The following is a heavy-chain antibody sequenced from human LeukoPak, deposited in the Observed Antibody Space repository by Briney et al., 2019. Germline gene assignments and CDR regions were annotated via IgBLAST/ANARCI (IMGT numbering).Heavy chain of an antibody. D-gene: IGHD5-12*01. J-gene: IGHJ3*02. V-gene: IGHV3-23*01. CDR1: GFTFSSYA. CDR2: ISGSGGST. Sequence: GGSLRLSCAASGFTFSSYAMSWVRQAPGKGLEWVSAISGSGGSTYYADSVKGRFTISRDNSKNTLYLQMNSLRAEDTAVYYCARGVRAWGYAFDIWGQGTMVSVSS. CDR3: ARGVRAWGYAFDI.